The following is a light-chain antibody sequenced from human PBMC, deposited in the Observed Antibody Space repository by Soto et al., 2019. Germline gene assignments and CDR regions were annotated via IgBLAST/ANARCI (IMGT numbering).Light chain of an antibody. CDR3: QQYDNSIT. CDR1: QSVSSNY. CDR2: GAS. J-gene: IGKJ5*01. V-gene: IGKV3-20*01. Sequence: EIVLTQSPDTLSLSPGESATLSCRASQSVSSNYLAWYQQKPGRAPRLLIYGASSRATGIPDRFSGSGSGTDFTLTICRLEAEDFAVFYCQQYDNSITFGQGTRLEIE.